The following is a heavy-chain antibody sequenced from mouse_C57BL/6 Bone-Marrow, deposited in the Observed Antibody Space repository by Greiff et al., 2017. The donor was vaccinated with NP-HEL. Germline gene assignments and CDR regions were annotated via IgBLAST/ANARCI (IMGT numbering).Heavy chain of an antibody. V-gene: IGHV1-55*01. CDR1: GYTFTSYW. J-gene: IGHJ4*01. D-gene: IGHD2-2*01. CDR2: IYPGSGST. CDR3: ASMVTTHYYAMDY. Sequence: QVQLKQPGAELVKPGASVKMSCKASGYTFTSYWITWVKQRPGQGLEWIGDIYPGSGSTNYNEKFKSKATLTVDTSSSTAYMQLSSLTSEDSAVYYCASMVTTHYYAMDYWGQGTSVTVSS.